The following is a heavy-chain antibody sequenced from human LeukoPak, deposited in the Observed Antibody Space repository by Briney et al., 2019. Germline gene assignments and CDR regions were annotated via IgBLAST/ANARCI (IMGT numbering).Heavy chain of an antibody. Sequence: GGSLRLSCAASGFTFSNAWMSWVRQAPGKGLEWVGRIKSKTDGGTTDYAAPVKGRFTISRDDSKNTLYLQMNSLKTEDTAVYYCTTGLGYGDYPTAFDYWGQGTLVTVSS. CDR3: TTGLGYGDYPTAFDY. D-gene: IGHD4-17*01. CDR1: GFTFSNAW. CDR2: IKSKTDGGTT. V-gene: IGHV3-15*01. J-gene: IGHJ4*02.